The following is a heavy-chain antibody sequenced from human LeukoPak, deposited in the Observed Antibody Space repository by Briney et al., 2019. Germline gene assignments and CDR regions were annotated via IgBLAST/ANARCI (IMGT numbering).Heavy chain of an antibody. V-gene: IGHV3-21*01. CDR2: ISGSSSYI. CDR1: GFKFSSYS. Sequence: GGSLRLSCAASGFKFSSYSMEWVRQAPGKGLEWVSSISGSSSYIFYADSVKGRFTISRDNAKNSLYLQMSSLRAEDTAVYYCATMPYYYDSSGSGERIDYWGQGTLVTVSS. D-gene: IGHD3-22*01. CDR3: ATMPYYYDSSGSGERIDY. J-gene: IGHJ4*02.